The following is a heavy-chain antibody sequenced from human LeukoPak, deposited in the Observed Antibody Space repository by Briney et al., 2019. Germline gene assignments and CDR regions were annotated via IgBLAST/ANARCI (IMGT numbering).Heavy chain of an antibody. J-gene: IGHJ4*02. V-gene: IGHV4-4*07. CDR3: ATMFGESSDFDH. CDR1: GGSISAYY. CDR2: LHSSGET. D-gene: IGHD3-10*02. Sequence: SETLSLTCVVSGGSISAYYWNWTRQPAGKGLEWIGRLHSSGETTSNPSLMSRATMSLDTSRNHFSLNLTSVTAAGTAIYYCATMFGESSDFDHWGQGTLVTVSS.